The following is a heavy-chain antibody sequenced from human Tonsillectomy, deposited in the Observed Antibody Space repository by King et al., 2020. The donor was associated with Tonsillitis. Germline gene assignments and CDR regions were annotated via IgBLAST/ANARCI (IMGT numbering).Heavy chain of an antibody. V-gene: IGHV6-1*01. Sequence: VQLQQSGPGLVKPSQTLSLTCAISGDSVSSNSAAWNWIRQSPSRGLEWLGRTYYRSKWYNDYAVSVKSRITINPDTSKNQFSLQLNSVTPGDTAVYYCAREGGYSYERLYEYYFDYWGQGTLVTVSS. CDR2: TYYRSKWYN. CDR3: AREGGYSYERLYEYYFDY. J-gene: IGHJ4*02. CDR1: GDSVSSNSAA. D-gene: IGHD5-18*01.